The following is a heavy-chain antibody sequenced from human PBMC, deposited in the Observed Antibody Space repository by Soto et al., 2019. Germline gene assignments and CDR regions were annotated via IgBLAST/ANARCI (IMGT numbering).Heavy chain of an antibody. CDR3: AKGSPSIAAAGSAVDY. V-gene: IGHV3-23*01. D-gene: IGHD6-13*01. Sequence: GGSLRLSCAASGFTFSSYAMSWVRQAPGKGLEWVSAISGSGGSTYYADSVKGRFTISRDNSKNTLYLQMNSLRAEDTAVYYCAKGSPSIAAAGSAVDYWGQGTLVTVSS. J-gene: IGHJ4*02. CDR2: ISGSGGST. CDR1: GFTFSSYA.